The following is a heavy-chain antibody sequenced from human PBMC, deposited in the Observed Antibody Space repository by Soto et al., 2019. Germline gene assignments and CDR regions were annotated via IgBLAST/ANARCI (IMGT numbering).Heavy chain of an antibody. V-gene: IGHV4-30-4*01. CDR2: IYYTGKT. Sequence: SETLSLTCSVSGDYIHVGGYYWTWIRQRPGKGLEWMGYIYYTGKTYYNPSLESRLTMSVDRSKNQFSLRLTSVTAADTAIYFCGRDLTSNANCIDPWGQGTLVTVSS. CDR3: GRDLTSNANCIDP. J-gene: IGHJ5*02. CDR1: GDYIHVGGYY. D-gene: IGHD2-2*01.